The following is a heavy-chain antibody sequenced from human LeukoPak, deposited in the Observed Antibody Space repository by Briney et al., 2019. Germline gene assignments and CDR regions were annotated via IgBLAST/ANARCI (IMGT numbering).Heavy chain of an antibody. CDR1: GGSFSGYY. CDR3: ARQEYSSGWYPFDY. Sequence: SETLSLTCAVYGGSFSGYYWSWIRQPPGKGLEWIGEINHSGSTNYNPSLKSRVTISVDTSKNQFSLKVSSVTAADTAVYYCARQEYSSGWYPFDYWGQGTLVTVSS. CDR2: INHSGST. J-gene: IGHJ4*02. D-gene: IGHD6-19*01. V-gene: IGHV4-34*01.